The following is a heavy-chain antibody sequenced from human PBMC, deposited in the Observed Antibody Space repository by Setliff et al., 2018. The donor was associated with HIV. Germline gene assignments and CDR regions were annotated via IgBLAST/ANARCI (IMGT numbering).Heavy chain of an antibody. Sequence: SSETLSLTCAVSGGPLNSRNWWSWVRQPPGKGLAWIGEVFHSGSANSNAPLRSRVMISVDTSKNQFSLKLSAVTAADTAVYYCAPRHHKYGFLWGQGTLVTVSS. D-gene: IGHD3-10*01. J-gene: IGHJ4*02. CDR1: GGPLNSRNW. V-gene: IGHV4-4*02. CDR3: APRHHKYGFL. CDR2: VFHSGSA.